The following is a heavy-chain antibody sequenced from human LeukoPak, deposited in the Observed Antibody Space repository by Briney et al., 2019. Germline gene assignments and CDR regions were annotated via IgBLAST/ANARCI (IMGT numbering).Heavy chain of an antibody. J-gene: IGHJ4*02. CDR3: ARGHYDSSGYDY. CDR1: GYTFTSYD. Sequence: ASVKVSCTASGYTFTSYDINWVRQATGQGPEWMGWMNPNSGNTGYAQKFQGRVTMTRNTSISTAYMELSSLRSEDTAVYYCARGHYDSSGYDYWGQGTLVTVSS. V-gene: IGHV1-8*01. D-gene: IGHD3-22*01. CDR2: MNPNSGNT.